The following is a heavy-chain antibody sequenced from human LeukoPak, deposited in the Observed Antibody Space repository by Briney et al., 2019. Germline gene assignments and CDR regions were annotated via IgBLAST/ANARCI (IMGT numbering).Heavy chain of an antibody. Sequence: SVKVSCKASGYTFTSYAMHWVRQAPGQGLEWMGGIIPIFGTANYAQKFQGRVTITADESTSTAYMELSSLRSEDTAVYYCARLIEMATAYDYWGQGTLVTVSS. CDR3: ARLIEMATAYDY. J-gene: IGHJ4*02. V-gene: IGHV1-69*13. D-gene: IGHD5-24*01. CDR2: IIPIFGTA. CDR1: GYTFTSYA.